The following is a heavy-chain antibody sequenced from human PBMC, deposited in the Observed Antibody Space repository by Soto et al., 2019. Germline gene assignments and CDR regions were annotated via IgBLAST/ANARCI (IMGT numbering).Heavy chain of an antibody. CDR1: GGSFSGYY. CDR2: INHSGST. D-gene: IGHD2-21*02. J-gene: IGHJ3*02. Sequence: TSETLSLTCAVYGGSFSGYYWSWIRQPPGKGLEWIGEINHSGSTNYNPSLKSRVTISVDTSKNQFSLKLSSVTAADTAVYYCEIVVVTASDAFDIWAQGTRVIVSS. V-gene: IGHV4-34*01. CDR3: EIVVVTASDAFDI.